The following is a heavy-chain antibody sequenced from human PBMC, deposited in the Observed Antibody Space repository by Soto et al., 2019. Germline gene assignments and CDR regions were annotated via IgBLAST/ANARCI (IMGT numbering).Heavy chain of an antibody. CDR1: GGSIGSYF. CDR2: INHSGST. J-gene: IGHJ6*02. CDR3: ARGHVVVPAVSYGMDV. V-gene: IGHV4-34*01. D-gene: IGHD2-2*01. Sequence: SETLSLTCTVSGGSIGSYFGSWVRQPPGKGLEWIGEINHSGSTNYNPSLKSRVTISVDTSKNQFSLKLSSVTAADTAVYYCARGHVVVPAVSYGMDVWGQGTTVTVSS.